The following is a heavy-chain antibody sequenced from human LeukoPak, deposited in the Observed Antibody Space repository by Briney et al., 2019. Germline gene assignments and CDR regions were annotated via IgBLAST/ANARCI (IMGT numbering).Heavy chain of an antibody. J-gene: IGHJ3*02. V-gene: IGHV5-51*01. CDR1: GYSFTRKW. D-gene: IGHD1-1*01. CDR3: ARHRGWNDDDAFDI. CDR2: IDPGDTDT. Sequence: PGESLKISCQASGYSFTRKWIGWVRQMPGKGLEWMAIIDPGDTDTTKYSPSFEGHVTISVDTSVSTAYLHWSSLRASDTALYYCARHRGWNDDDAFDIWGQGTMVTVSS.